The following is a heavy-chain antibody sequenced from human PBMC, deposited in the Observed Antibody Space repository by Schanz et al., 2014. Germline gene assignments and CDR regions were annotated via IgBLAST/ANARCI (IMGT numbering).Heavy chain of an antibody. CDR1: GFTFDNSA. Sequence: EVQLVESGGGLVQPGRSLRLSCAASGFTFDNSAMHWVLQAPGKGLEWVSSISWNSGSVAYADSVKGRFTISRDNSNNTLFLQMSSLRVEDTAIYYCAKDSVLVATGHDYFDYWGQGTLVTVSS. CDR2: ISWNSGSV. CDR3: AKDSVLVATGHDYFDY. V-gene: IGHV3-9*01. D-gene: IGHD2-21*01. J-gene: IGHJ4*02.